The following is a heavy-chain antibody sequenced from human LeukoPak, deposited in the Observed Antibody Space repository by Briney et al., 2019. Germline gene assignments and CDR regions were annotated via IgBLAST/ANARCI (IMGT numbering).Heavy chain of an antibody. CDR1: GASISSYF. D-gene: IGHD5-18*01. CDR2: ISNIGST. CDR3: TRDRSALDT. J-gene: IGHJ3*01. V-gene: IGHV4-59*01. Sequence: SGTLSLTCTVSGASISSYFWTWIRQSPGKGLEWIGYISNIGSTNYNPSLKSRVTISGDTSKNQFSLKLNSVTAADTAVYYCTRDRSALDTWGQGTMVTVSS.